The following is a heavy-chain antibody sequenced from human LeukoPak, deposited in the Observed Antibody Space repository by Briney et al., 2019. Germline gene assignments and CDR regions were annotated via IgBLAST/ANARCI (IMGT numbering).Heavy chain of an antibody. J-gene: IGHJ4*02. CDR3: VPLNWNPPGDFDR. CDR2: IKDDGSDK. CDR1: GFTFTSYW. D-gene: IGHD1-20*01. Sequence: GGSLRLSCAASGFTFTSYWMTWVRQAPGKGLEWVANIKDDGSDKYYVDSVKGRFSISKDNAKNALYLQMNSLRVEDTAVYYCVPLNWNPPGDFDRWGQGTLVTVSS. V-gene: IGHV3-7*01.